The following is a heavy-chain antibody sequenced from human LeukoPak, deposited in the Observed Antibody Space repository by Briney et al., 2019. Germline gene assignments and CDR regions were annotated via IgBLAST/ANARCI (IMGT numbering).Heavy chain of an antibody. Sequence: RPGGSLRLXCAASGFTFDDYGMSWVRHAPGKGLEWVSGINWNGGSTGYADSVKGRFTISRDNAKNSLYLQMNSLRAEDTAFYYCARANYYASGSPPSFDYWGQGTLVTVSS. CDR2: INWNGGST. J-gene: IGHJ4*02. CDR3: ARANYYASGSPPSFDY. V-gene: IGHV3-20*04. CDR1: GFTFDDYG. D-gene: IGHD3-10*01.